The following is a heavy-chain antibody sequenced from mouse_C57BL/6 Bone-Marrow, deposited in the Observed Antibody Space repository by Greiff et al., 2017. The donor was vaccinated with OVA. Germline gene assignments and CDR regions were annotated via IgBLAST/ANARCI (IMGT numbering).Heavy chain of an antibody. D-gene: IGHD1-1*01. V-gene: IGHV1-72*01. J-gene: IGHJ1*03. CDR3: ARGYYGSSHWYFYV. CDR2: IDPNSGGT. Sequence: QVHVKQPGAELVKPGASVKLSCKASGYTFTSYWMHWVKQRPGRGLEWIGRIDPNSGGTKYNEKFKSKATLTVDKPSSTAYMQLSSLTSEDSAVYYCARGYYGSSHWYFYVWGTGTTVTVSS. CDR1: GYTFTSYW.